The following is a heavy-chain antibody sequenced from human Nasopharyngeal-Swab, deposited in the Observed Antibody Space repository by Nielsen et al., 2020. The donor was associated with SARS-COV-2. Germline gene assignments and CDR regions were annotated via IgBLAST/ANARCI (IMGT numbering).Heavy chain of an antibody. Sequence: PSDTLSLTCTVSGGSIISYYWSWIRQPPGKGLDWIGYIYYSWSTNYNPSPKSRVTISLYTSKNQFSLKLSSVTAADTAVYYCARRSLGYYDSSGSAVHVAFDIWGQGTMVTVSS. CDR3: ARRSLGYYDSSGSAVHVAFDI. CDR2: IYYSWST. D-gene: IGHD3-22*01. J-gene: IGHJ3*02. V-gene: IGHV4-59*08. CDR1: GGSIISYY.